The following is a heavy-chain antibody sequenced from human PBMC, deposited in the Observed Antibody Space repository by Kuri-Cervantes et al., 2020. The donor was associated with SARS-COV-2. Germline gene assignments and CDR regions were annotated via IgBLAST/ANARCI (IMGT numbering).Heavy chain of an antibody. D-gene: IGHD2-2*02. V-gene: IGHV3-7*01. J-gene: IGHJ4*02. CDR2: IKQDGSEK. Sequence: GGSLRLSCAAPGFTFSDYYMSWIRQAPGKGLEWVANIKQDGSEKYYVDSVKGRFTISRDNAKNSLYLQMNSLRAEDTAVYYCASGGDCSSTSCYRAEVNWGQGTLVTVSS. CDR1: GFTFSDYY. CDR3: ASGGDCSSTSCYRAEVN.